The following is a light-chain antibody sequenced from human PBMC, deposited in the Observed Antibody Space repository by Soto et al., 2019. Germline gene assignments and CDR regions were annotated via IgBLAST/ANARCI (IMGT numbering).Light chain of an antibody. Sequence: EIVLTQSPATLSLSPVERATLSCRASQSVSSYLAWFQQKPGQAPRLLIYDTSIRATGIPARFSGSGSGTDFTLTISSLDPEDFAVYYCQQRASWVTFGQGTRLEIK. CDR3: QQRASWVT. V-gene: IGKV3-11*01. CDR2: DTS. CDR1: QSVSSY. J-gene: IGKJ5*01.